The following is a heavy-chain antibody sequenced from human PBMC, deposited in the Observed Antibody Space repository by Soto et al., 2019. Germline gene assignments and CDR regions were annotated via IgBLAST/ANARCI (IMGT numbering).Heavy chain of an antibody. V-gene: IGHV4-59*01. Sequence: SETLSLTCTVSGGSISSYYWNWIRQSPGKGLEWIGYISDTGSTNYSPSLKSRVTISVDTSKNQCSLNLRSATAADTAVYYCAIAGYRGRPFDHWGQGTLVTVSS. D-gene: IGHD5-12*01. CDR2: ISDTGST. J-gene: IGHJ5*02. CDR1: GGSISSYY. CDR3: AIAGYRGRPFDH.